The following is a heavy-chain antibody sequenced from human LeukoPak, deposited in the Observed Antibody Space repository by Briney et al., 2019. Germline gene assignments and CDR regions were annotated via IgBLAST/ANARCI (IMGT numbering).Heavy chain of an antibody. V-gene: IGHV3-48*04. D-gene: IGHD1-26*01. J-gene: IGHJ4*02. CDR2: ISSSGSTI. CDR1: GLTFSSYW. CDR3: ARDASGSYSPLDY. Sequence: GGSLRLSCAASGLTFSSYWMSWVRQAPGKGLEWVSYISSSGSTIYYADSVKGRFTISRDNAKNSLYLQMNSLRAEDTAVYYCARDASGSYSPLDYWGQGTLVTVSS.